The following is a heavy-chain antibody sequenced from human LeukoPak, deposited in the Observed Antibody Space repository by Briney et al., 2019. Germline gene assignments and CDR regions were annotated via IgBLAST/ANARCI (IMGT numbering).Heavy chain of an antibody. CDR1: GFTFSTYW. Sequence: GGSLRLSCAASGFTFSTYWMSWVRQSPGKGLEWVANIKQDGVEKYHVDSVKGRFTVSRDNAKSSLYLQMNSLRAGDTAVSYCLSACDSAPCPYYFDSCGQGTLVPVSS. J-gene: IGHJ4*02. CDR3: LSACDSAPCPYYFDS. D-gene: IGHD3-22*01. V-gene: IGHV3-7*03. CDR2: IKQDGVEK.